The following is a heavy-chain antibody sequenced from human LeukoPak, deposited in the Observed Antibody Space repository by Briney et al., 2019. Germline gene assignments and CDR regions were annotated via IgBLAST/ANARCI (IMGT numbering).Heavy chain of an antibody. V-gene: IGHV3-21*01. CDR3: VRLRRNSDRSGFFYYYDC. Sequence: GGSLRLSCAASGFTFSDYSFNWVRQAPGKGLEWVSSVNTVSSYIYYADSVKGRFTISRDNAKNSLSLQMDSLRAEDTAVYYCVRLRRNSDRSGFFYYYDCWGQGTLVTVSS. CDR1: GFTFSDYS. D-gene: IGHD3-22*01. J-gene: IGHJ4*02. CDR2: VNTVSSYI.